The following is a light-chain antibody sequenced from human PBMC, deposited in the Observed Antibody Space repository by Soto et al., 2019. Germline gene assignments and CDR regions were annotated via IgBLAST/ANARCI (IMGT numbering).Light chain of an antibody. CDR2: GNS. CDR3: QSYDSSLSGSPVV. Sequence: QSVLTQPPSVSGAPGQRVTISCTGSSSNIGAGYDVHWYQQLPGTAPKLLIYGNSNRRSGVPDRFSGSKSGTSASLAITGLQAEDEADYYCQSYDSSLSGSPVVFGGGTKLTVL. J-gene: IGLJ3*02. V-gene: IGLV1-40*01. CDR1: SSNIGAGYD.